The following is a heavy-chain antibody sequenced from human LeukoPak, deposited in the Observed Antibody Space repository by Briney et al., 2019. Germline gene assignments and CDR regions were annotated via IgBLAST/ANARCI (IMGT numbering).Heavy chain of an antibody. J-gene: IGHJ4*02. V-gene: IGHV3-48*03. CDR1: GFTFSSYE. Sequence: GGSLRLSCAASGFTFSSYEMNWVRQAPGKGLEWVSYISSSGSTIYYADSVKGRFTISRDNAKNSLYLQMNSLRAEDTAVYYCARGMGGYTTYPSGYWGQGTLVTVSS. D-gene: IGHD3-22*01. CDR2: ISSSGSTI. CDR3: ARGMGGYTTYPSGY.